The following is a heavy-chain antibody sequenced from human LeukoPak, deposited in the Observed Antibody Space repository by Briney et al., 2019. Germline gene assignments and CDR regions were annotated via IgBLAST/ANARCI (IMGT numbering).Heavy chain of an antibody. CDR2: IHPSSSAT. J-gene: IGHJ5*02. Sequence: GVSLKISCRVSGDGFDNYWIGWVRHMSGEGLQWVAIIHPSSSATHYSPSFQGRVSISADKAITTAYLQWNSLRTSDTAIYFCARRSYLAQLGVDWFDPWGQGTLVTVSS. CDR1: GDGFDNYW. V-gene: IGHV5-51*01. D-gene: IGHD2-8*01. CDR3: ARRSYLAQLGVDWFDP.